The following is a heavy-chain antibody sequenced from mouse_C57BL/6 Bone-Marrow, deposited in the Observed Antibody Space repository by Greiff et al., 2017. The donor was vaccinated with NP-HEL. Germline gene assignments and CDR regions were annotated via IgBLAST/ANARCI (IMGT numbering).Heavy chain of an antibody. CDR1: GFTFSSYG. V-gene: IGHV5-6*01. CDR3: ARYPFAY. CDR2: ISSGGSYT. J-gene: IGHJ3*01. Sequence: EVKLMESGGDLVKPGGSLKLSCAASGFTFSSYGMSWVRQTPDKRLEWVATISSGGSYTYYPDSVKGRFTISRDNAKNTLYLQMSSLKSEDTAMYYCARYPFAYWGQGTLVTVSA.